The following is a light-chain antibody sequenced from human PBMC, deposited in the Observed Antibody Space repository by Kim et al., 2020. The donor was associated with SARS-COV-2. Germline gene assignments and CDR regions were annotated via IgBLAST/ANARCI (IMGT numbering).Light chain of an antibody. J-gene: IGKJ2*01. CDR2: AAS. V-gene: IGKV1-9*01. CDR3: QQLSSHPYT. CDR1: QDVSSF. Sequence: SASRGDRVTITCRASQDVSSFLAWYQQKSGKAPKLLIYAASTLQSGVPSRFSGSRSGTDFTLTISSLQSEDFATYFCQQLSSHPYTFGQGTKLEI.